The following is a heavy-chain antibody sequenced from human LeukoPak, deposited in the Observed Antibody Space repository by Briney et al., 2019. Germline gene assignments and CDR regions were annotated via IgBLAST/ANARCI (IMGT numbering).Heavy chain of an antibody. J-gene: IGHJ4*02. V-gene: IGHV4-59*01. CDR2: IYYSGNT. Sequence: SETLSLTCTVSGDSISSYYWSWIRQPPGQALEWIGYIYYSGNTNYNPSLKSRVSISVDTSKNQFSLKLSSVTAADTAVYYCARGKPGLAVSGPFEYWGQGTLVTVSS. D-gene: IGHD6-19*01. CDR3: ARGKPGLAVSGPFEY. CDR1: GDSISSYY.